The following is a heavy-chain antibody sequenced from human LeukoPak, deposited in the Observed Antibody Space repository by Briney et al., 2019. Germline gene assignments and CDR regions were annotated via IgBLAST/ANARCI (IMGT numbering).Heavy chain of an antibody. V-gene: IGHV3-23*01. CDR1: GFTLSSYA. CDR2: ITGYDGGT. CDR3: AKVLSTTLSYWYGMDV. J-gene: IGHJ6*02. D-gene: IGHD1-14*01. Sequence: GGSLRLSCAASGFTLSSYAMSWVRQAPGKGLEWVSVITGYDGGTYYADSVKGRFTISRDNSKNTVYLQTNGLRAEDTAVYYCAKVLSTTLSYWYGMDVWGQGTTVTVSS.